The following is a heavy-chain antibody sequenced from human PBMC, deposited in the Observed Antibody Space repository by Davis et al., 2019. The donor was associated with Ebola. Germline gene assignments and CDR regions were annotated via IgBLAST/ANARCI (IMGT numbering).Heavy chain of an antibody. J-gene: IGHJ6*02. CDR2: ISTYNGNT. Sequence: ASVKVSCKASGYTFTSYGISWVRQAPGQGLEWMGWISTYNGNTNYAQKLQGRVTMTTDTSTSTAYMELRSLRSDDTAVYYCARRGYCSGGSCSRGYYYYGMDVWGQGTTVTVSS. CDR1: GYTFTSYG. D-gene: IGHD2-15*01. V-gene: IGHV1-18*01. CDR3: ARRGYCSGGSCSRGYYYYGMDV.